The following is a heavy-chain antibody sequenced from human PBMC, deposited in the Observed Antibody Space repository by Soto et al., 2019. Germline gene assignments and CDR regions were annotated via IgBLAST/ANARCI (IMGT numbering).Heavy chain of an antibody. D-gene: IGHD1-26*01. V-gene: IGHV3-21*01. Sequence: EVQLVESGGGLVKPGGSLRLSCAASGLTFSSYSMNWVRQAPGKGLEWVSSISSSSSYIYYEDSVKGRFTISRDNAKNSLYLQMNSLRAEDTAVYYCAGRIVGAPFDYWGQGTLVTVSS. CDR3: AGRIVGAPFDY. CDR2: ISSSSSYI. CDR1: GLTFSSYS. J-gene: IGHJ4*02.